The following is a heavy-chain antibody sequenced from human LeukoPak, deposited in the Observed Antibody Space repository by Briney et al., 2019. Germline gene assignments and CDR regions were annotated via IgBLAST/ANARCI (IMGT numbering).Heavy chain of an antibody. V-gene: IGHV1-46*01. D-gene: IGHD2-2*02. CDR3: ARAHGGHCSSTSCYTWSGWFDP. CDR1: GYTFTSYY. J-gene: IGHJ5*02. Sequence: ASVKVSCKASGYTFTSYYMHWVRQAPGQGLEWMGIINPSGGSTSYAQKFQGRVTMTRDMSTSTVSMELSSLRSEHTAVYYCARAHGGHCSSTSCYTWSGWFDPWGQGTLVTVSS. CDR2: INPSGGST.